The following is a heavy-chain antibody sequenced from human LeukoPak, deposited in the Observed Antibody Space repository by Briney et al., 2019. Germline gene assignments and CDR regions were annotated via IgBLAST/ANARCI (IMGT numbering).Heavy chain of an antibody. CDR2: IKQDGSEK. CDR3: ARGADSSGWTYFDY. D-gene: IGHD6-19*01. V-gene: IGHV3-7*02. CDR1: GFTFSSYA. J-gene: IGHJ4*02. Sequence: GGSLRLSCAASGFTFSSYAMSWVRQAPGKGLEWVANIKQDGSEKNYMDSVKGRFTISRDNAKNSLLLQMNSLRAEDTAVYYCARGADSSGWTYFDYWGQGTLVTVSS.